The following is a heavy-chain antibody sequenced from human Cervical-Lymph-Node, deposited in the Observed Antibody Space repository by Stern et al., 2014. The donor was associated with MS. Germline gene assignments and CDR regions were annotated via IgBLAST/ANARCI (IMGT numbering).Heavy chain of an antibody. J-gene: IGHJ4*02. Sequence: QVQLVQSGSELRKPGASVKVSCKASGYNVTTYAMNWVRQAPGQGLEWMGWINTKTGNPTFAQGFTGQFVFSLDTSINTAYLQITSLKAEDSAVYYCATWGTGNSPPLFYWGQGTLVTVSS. CDR3: ATWGTGNSPPLFY. CDR1: GYNVTTYA. D-gene: IGHD3-16*01. V-gene: IGHV7-4-1*02. CDR2: INTKTGNP.